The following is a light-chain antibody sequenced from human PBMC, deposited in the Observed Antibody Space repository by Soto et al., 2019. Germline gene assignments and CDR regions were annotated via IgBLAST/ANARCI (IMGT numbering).Light chain of an antibody. V-gene: IGKV3-20*01. CDR3: QQYGSSPSRT. CDR2: GAS. CDR1: QSVSSSY. J-gene: IGKJ5*01. Sequence: EIVMTQSPVTLSVSPGERATLSCRASQSVSSSYLAWYQQKPGQAPRLLIYGASSRATGIPDRFSGSGSGTDFTLTIIRLEPEDFAVYYCQQYGSSPSRTFGQGTRLEIK.